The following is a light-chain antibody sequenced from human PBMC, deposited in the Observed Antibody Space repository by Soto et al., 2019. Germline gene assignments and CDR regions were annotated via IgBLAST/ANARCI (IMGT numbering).Light chain of an antibody. CDR2: DAS. CDR1: HSVNNY. J-gene: IGKJ4*01. Sequence: EIVLTQSPATLSLSPGERATLSCRASHSVNNYLAWYQQKPGQAPRLLIYDASKRATGIPARFSGGGSGTDFTLTISSLEPEDFAVYYCQQRIDWPLTFGGGTKVDI. CDR3: QQRIDWPLT. V-gene: IGKV3-11*01.